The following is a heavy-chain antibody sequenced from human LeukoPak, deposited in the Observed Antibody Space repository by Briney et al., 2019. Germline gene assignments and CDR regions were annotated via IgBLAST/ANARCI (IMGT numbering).Heavy chain of an antibody. V-gene: IGHV3-30*02. Sequence: GGSLRLSCAASGFTFSSYAMHWVRQAPGKGLEWVAFIRYDGSNKYYADSVKGRFTISRDNSKNTLYLQMNSLRAEDTAVYYCAKDVGVVGAYFDYWGQGTLVTVSS. D-gene: IGHD1-26*01. J-gene: IGHJ4*02. CDR1: GFTFSSYA. CDR3: AKDVGVVGAYFDY. CDR2: IRYDGSNK.